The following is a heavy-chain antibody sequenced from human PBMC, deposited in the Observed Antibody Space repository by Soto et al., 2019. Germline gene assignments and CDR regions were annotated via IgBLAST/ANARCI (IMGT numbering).Heavy chain of an antibody. CDR3: ARGARGAVAGTIAY. J-gene: IGHJ4*02. CDR1: GFTFSSYA. D-gene: IGHD6-19*01. V-gene: IGHV3-30-3*01. CDR2: ISYDGSNK. Sequence: QVQLVESGGGVVQPGRSLRLSCAASGFTFSSYAMHWVRQAPGKGLEWVAIISYDGSNKYYADSVKGRFTISRDNSKNTLYLQMNSLRAEDTAVYYCARGARGAVAGTIAYWGQGTLVTVSS.